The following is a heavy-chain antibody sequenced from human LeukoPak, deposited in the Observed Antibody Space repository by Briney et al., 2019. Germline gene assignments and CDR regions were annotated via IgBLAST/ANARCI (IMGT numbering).Heavy chain of an antibody. V-gene: IGHV3-48*03. CDR1: GFTFSSYE. CDR2: ITSSGSII. D-gene: IGHD6-19*01. CDR3: AKDREYSSGGAFDI. Sequence: GGSLRLSCAASGFTFSSYEMNWVRQAPGKGLEWVSYITSSGSIIYYADSVKGRFTISRDNAKNSLYLQMNSLRAEDTALYYCAKDREYSSGGAFDIWGQGTMVTVSS. J-gene: IGHJ3*02.